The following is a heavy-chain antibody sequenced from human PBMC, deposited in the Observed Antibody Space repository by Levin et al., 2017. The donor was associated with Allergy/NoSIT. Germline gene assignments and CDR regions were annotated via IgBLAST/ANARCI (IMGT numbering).Heavy chain of an antibody. J-gene: IGHJ4*02. V-gene: IGHV4-39*01. CDR3: ARGYSYGYHLGY. D-gene: IGHD5-18*01. CDR1: GGSISSSSYY. CDR2: IYYSGST. Sequence: SETLSLTCTVSGGSISSSSYYWGWIRQPPGKGLEWIGSIYYSGSTYYNPSLKSRVTISVDTSKNQFSLKLSSVTAADTAVYYCARGYSYGYHLGYWGQGTLVTVSS.